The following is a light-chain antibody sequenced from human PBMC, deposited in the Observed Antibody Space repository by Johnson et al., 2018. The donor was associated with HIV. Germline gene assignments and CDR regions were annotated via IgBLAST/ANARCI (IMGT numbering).Light chain of an antibody. J-gene: IGLJ1*01. CDR3: GTWDSGLSAGGV. CDR2: ENN. CDR1: SSNIGNNY. Sequence: SVLTQPPSVSAAPGQKVTISCSGSSSNIGNNYVSWYQQLPGTAPKLLIYENNKRPSGIPDRLSGSKSGTSATLGITGLPTGDEADYYCGTWDSGLSAGGVFGTGTKVTVL. V-gene: IGLV1-51*02.